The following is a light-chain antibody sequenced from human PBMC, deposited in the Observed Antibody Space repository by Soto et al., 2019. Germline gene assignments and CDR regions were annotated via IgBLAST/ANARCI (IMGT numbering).Light chain of an antibody. CDR1: QSISSW. CDR3: QQYGSSPPHT. J-gene: IGKJ2*01. Sequence: DIQMTQSPSTLSASVGDRVTITCRASQSISSWLAWYQQKPGKAPKLLIYDASSLESGVPSRFSGSGSGTEFTLTISRLEPEDFAVYYCQQYGSSPPHTFGQGTKLEIK. V-gene: IGKV1-5*01. CDR2: DAS.